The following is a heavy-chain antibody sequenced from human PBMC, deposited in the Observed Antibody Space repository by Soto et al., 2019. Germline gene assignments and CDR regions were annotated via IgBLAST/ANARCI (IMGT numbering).Heavy chain of an antibody. Sequence: GGSLRLSCAASGFIFKMYWMHWVRQTPGKGLVWISRIYNDGSYTDYADSVKGRFTISRDNVNDTLYLQMNNLRAEDSGLYYCTRGPRPISTGTGAYWGQGTQVTVSS. CDR2: IYNDGSYT. J-gene: IGHJ4*02. V-gene: IGHV3-74*01. CDR3: TRGPRPISTGTGAY. D-gene: IGHD3-10*01. CDR1: GFIFKMYW.